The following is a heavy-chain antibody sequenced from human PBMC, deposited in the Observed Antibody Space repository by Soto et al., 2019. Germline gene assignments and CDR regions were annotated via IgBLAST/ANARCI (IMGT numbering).Heavy chain of an antibody. CDR3: ARRGYSSSWYYYYYYGMDV. Sequence: QVQLVQSGAEVKKPGASAKVSCKASGYTFTSYDINWVRQATGQGLEWMGWMNPNSGNTGYAQKFQGRVTXTXNXXISTAYMELSSLRSEDTAVYYCARRGYSSSWYYYYYYGMDVWGQGTTVTVSS. D-gene: IGHD6-13*01. V-gene: IGHV1-8*01. J-gene: IGHJ6*02. CDR2: MNPNSGNT. CDR1: GYTFTSYD.